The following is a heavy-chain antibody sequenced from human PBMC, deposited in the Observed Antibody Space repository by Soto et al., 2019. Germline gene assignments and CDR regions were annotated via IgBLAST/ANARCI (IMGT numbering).Heavy chain of an antibody. CDR3: ASQYCSGGSCYARWAFDI. CDR1: GGSISSSSYY. Sequence: SQTLSLTCTVSGGSISSSSYYWGWIRQPPGKGLEWIGSIYYSGSTYYNPSLKSRVTISVDTSKNQFSLKLSSVTAADTAVYYCASQYCSGGSCYARWAFDIWGQGTMVTVSS. V-gene: IGHV4-39*01. CDR2: IYYSGST. D-gene: IGHD2-15*01. J-gene: IGHJ3*02.